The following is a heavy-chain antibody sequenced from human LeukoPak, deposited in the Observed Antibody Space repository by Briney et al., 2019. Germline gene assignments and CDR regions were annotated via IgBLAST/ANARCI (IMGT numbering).Heavy chain of an antibody. D-gene: IGHD6-19*01. CDR2: INPSGGST. V-gene: IGHV1-46*01. Sequence: ASVKVSCKASGYTFTSYYMHWVRQAPGQGLEWMGIINPSGGSTSYAQKFQGRVPMTRDTSTSTVYMELSSLRSEDTDVYYCARDLTGGWPDYWGQGTLVTVSS. CDR3: ARDLTGGWPDY. CDR1: GYTFTSYY. J-gene: IGHJ4*02.